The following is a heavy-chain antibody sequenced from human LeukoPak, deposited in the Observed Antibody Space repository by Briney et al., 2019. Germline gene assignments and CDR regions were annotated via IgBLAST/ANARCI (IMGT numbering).Heavy chain of an antibody. CDR1: GFAFRSYW. Sequence: PGGSLRLSCAASGFAFRSYWMIWVRQAPGKGLEWVANIKEDGSEKYYVDSVKGRFTISRDNAKNSLYLQMNSLRAEDTAVYYCAELGITMIGGVWGKGTTVTISS. CDR2: IKEDGSEK. V-gene: IGHV3-7*01. CDR3: AELGITMIGGV. D-gene: IGHD3-10*02. J-gene: IGHJ6*04.